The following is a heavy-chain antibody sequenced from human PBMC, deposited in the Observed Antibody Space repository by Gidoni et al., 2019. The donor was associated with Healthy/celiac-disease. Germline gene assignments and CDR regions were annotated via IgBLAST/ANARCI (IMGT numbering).Heavy chain of an antibody. CDR1: GFTFSSYA. V-gene: IGHV3-23*01. J-gene: IGHJ4*02. CDR2: SSGSGGST. Sequence: EVQLLESGGGLVQPGGSLRLSCAASGFTFSSYAMSWVRQAPGKGLEWVSASSGSGGSTYYADSVKGRFTISRDNSKNTLYLQMNSLRAEDTAVYYCAKDNWNYVSYFDYWGQGTLVTVSS. D-gene: IGHD1-7*01. CDR3: AKDNWNYVSYFDY.